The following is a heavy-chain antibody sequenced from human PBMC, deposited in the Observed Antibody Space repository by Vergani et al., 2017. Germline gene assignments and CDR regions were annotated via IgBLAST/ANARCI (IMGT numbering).Heavy chain of an antibody. CDR1: GDSTISRSYY. V-gene: IGHV4-39*01. D-gene: IGHD3-10*01. CDR2: IHNSGNG. J-gene: IGHJ4*02. Sequence: QMQLQESGPVLVKASETLSLTCTVSGDSTISRSYYWGWIRQPPGKGLEWIGSIHNSGNGESRSSLKSRVTISADTSKNQFSLRLTSETAADTAVYYCVRGNNVVRETDYFDYWGQGILVTVSS. CDR3: VRGNNVVRETDYFDY.